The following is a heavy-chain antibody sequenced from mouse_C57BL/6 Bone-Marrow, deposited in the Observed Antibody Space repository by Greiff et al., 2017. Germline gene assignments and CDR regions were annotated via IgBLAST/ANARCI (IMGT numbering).Heavy chain of an antibody. V-gene: IGHV5-17*01. Sequence: EVKLVESGRGLVKPGGSLKLPCAASGFTFTDYDMHWVRQAPGKSLAWVAYISSGSSTIYYADTVKGRFTFSRDNAKSTLYLELTSLTSEDTAMYYCARWGGSRSLDYWGQGTTRTVSS. J-gene: IGHJ2*01. CDR3: ARWGGSRSLDY. D-gene: IGHD1-1*01. CDR2: ISSGSSTI. CDR1: GFTFTDYD.